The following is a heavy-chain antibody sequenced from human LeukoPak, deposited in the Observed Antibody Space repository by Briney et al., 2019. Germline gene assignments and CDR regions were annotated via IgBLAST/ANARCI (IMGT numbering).Heavy chain of an antibody. J-gene: IGHJ6*03. CDR1: GFTFSSYG. CDR2: ISGSGGST. Sequence: PGGSLRLSCAASGFTFSSYGMSWVRQAPGKGLEWVSAISGSGGSTYYADSVKGRFTMSRDNSKNTLYLQMNSLSAEDTALYYCAKDLTEFVDPGYGYMDVWGKGTTVTISS. D-gene: IGHD3-10*01. V-gene: IGHV3-23*01. CDR3: AKDLTEFVDPGYGYMDV.